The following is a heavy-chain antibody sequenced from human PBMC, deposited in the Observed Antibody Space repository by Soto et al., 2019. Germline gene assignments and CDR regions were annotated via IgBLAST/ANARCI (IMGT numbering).Heavy chain of an antibody. CDR3: ARDDYGGNFDY. CDR2: IYYSGST. J-gene: IGHJ4*02. D-gene: IGHD4-17*01. V-gene: IGHV4-31*03. Sequence: SATLSLTGPVSGGSISIGCYYWLWIRQHPGKGLEWIGYIYYSGSTYYNPSLKSRVTISVDTSKNQFSLKLSSVTAADTAVYYCARDDYGGNFDYWGQGTLVTVSS. CDR1: GGSISIGCYY.